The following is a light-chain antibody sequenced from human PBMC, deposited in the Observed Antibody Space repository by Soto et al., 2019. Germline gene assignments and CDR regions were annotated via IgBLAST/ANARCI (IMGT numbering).Light chain of an antibody. CDR1: QSVPDNY. CDR3: QQYTGPPTT. J-gene: IGKJ5*01. V-gene: IGKV3-20*01. Sequence: EIVLTQSPGTASLSSAETATLSCRTSQSVPDNYLAWYQQKPGQAPRLVISGASTRAAGIPDRFSGSGSGTDFTLTITRLEPEDSAVYFCQQYTGPPTTFGQGTRLEI. CDR2: GAS.